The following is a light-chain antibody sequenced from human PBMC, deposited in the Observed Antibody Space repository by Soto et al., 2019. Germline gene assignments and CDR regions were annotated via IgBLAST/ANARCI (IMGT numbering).Light chain of an antibody. Sequence: EIVVTQSPGTLSLSPGERATLSCRASQSVSSSFLAWYQQKPGQAPRLLIYGASSRATGIPDRFSGSGSGTDFTLTISRLEPEDFAVYYCHQYGSSPYTFGQGTKLGIK. CDR2: GAS. J-gene: IGKJ2*01. V-gene: IGKV3-20*01. CDR1: QSVSSSF. CDR3: HQYGSSPYT.